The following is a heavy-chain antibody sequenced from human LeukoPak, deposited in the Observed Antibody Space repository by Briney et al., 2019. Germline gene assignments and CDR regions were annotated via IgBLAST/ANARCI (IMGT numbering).Heavy chain of an antibody. D-gene: IGHD2-2*02. CDR2: ISYDGTNK. V-gene: IGHV3-30-3*01. CDR1: GFTFSSYA. CDR3: ARDPLYTNSPPSYFDY. J-gene: IGHJ4*02. Sequence: GGSLRLSCAASGFTFSSYAMNWVRQAPGKGLELVAIISYDGTNKDYADSVKGRFTISRDNSRNTLYLQMNSLRAEDTAVYHCARDPLYTNSPPSYFDYWGQGTLVTVSS.